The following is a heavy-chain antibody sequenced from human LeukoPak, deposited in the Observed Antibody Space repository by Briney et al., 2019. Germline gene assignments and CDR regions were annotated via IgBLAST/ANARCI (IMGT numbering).Heavy chain of an antibody. CDR3: ARYGALDY. V-gene: IGHV3-7*04. CDR2: INQDGSEK. Sequence: PGGSLRLSCAASGFTFSSYWMSWDRQAPGKGLQWVANINQDGSEKYYVASVKGRFTISRDNAKNSLYLQMKSLRTEDTAVYYCARYGALDYWGQGTLVTVSS. J-gene: IGHJ4*02. D-gene: IGHD4-17*01. CDR1: GFTFSSYW.